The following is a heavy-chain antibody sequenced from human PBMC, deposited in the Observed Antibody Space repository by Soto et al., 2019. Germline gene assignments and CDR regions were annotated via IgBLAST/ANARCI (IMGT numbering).Heavy chain of an antibody. V-gene: IGHV2-5*02. D-gene: IGHD3-3*01. Sequence: SGPTLVNPTQTLTLTCTFSGFSLSTSGVAVGWIRQAPRKAPEWLAFIVWDDDKRYSPSLENRLTNTKDTSKNQAVLTMTNMDPVDTATYYCGRSFDFWSGYYLSYWGRGTLLTVSS. CDR2: IVWDDDK. J-gene: IGHJ4*02. CDR1: GFSLSTSGVA. CDR3: GRSFDFWSGYYLSY.